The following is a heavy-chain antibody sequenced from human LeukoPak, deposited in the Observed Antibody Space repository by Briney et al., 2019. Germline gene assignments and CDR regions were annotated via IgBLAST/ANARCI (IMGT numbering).Heavy chain of an antibody. Sequence: LTLTCAVYGGSFSNYYWNWVRQAPGKGLEWVSYISSSGTTISYAQSVKGRFTITRDNAQNSLTLHMNTLRADNTAVYYCAKDGGTHFDHWGQGTLVTVSS. J-gene: IGHJ4*02. CDR2: ISSSGTTI. CDR3: AKDGGTHFDH. D-gene: IGHD1-26*01. V-gene: IGHV3-48*03. CDR1: GGSFSNYY.